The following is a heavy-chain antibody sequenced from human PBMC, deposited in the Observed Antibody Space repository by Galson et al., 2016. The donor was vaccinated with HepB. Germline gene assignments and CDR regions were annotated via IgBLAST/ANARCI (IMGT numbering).Heavy chain of an antibody. CDR2: IYYSGST. CDR1: GGSINSGDYY. CDR3: ARIGSSQYYYGLDV. J-gene: IGHJ6*02. V-gene: IGHV4-30-4*01. D-gene: IGHD3-10*01. Sequence: LSLTCTLSGGSINSGDYYWSWIRQPPGKGLEWIGNIYYSGSTYYNPSLRSRLTITVDTSKKQFSLKLSSGTAADTAVYYCARIGSSQYYYGLDVWGQGATVTVSS.